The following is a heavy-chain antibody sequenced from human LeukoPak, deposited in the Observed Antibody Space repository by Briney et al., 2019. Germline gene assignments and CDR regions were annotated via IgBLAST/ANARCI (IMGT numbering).Heavy chain of an antibody. Sequence: ASVKVSCRVSGYTLSELSMHWVRQAPGKGLEWMGGFDPEDGEAIYPQRFQGRVTMTEDTSAATAYMELTSLRPEDTAVYYCAIGLLTMLTDYYGLDVWGQGTTVTVSS. CDR3: AIGLLTMLTDYYGLDV. CDR2: FDPEDGEA. V-gene: IGHV1-24*01. CDR1: GYTLSELS. D-gene: IGHD3-9*01. J-gene: IGHJ6*02.